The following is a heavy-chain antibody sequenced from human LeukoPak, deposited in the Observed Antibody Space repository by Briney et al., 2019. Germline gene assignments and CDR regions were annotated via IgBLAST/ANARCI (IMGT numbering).Heavy chain of an antibody. CDR3: AREYYYDSSGYFFVRGAFDV. CDR2: IYYSGST. CDR1: GYSISSGYY. Sequence: SETLSLTCAVSGYSISSGYYWGWIRQPPGKGLEWIGYIYYSGSTNYNPSLKSRVTISVDTSKNQFSLKLSSVTAADTAVYYCAREYYYDSSGYFFVRGAFDVWGQGTMVTVSS. D-gene: IGHD3-22*01. J-gene: IGHJ3*01. V-gene: IGHV4-61*01.